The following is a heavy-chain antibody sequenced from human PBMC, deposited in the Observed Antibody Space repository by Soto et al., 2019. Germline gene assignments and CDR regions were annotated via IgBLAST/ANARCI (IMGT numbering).Heavy chain of an antibody. CDR1: GYNFASFW. D-gene: IGHD3-22*01. J-gene: IGHJ4*02. CDR2: IFPSDSDT. V-gene: IGHV5-51*01. Sequence: PGESLKISCQGSGYNFASFWIGWVRQTPGKGLEWMGIIFPSDSDTRYSPSFQGQVTISADKSISTAYLQWSSLKASDTAMYYCARHPRGYYDSSGYFFDYWGQGTLVTVSS. CDR3: ARHPRGYYDSSGYFFDY.